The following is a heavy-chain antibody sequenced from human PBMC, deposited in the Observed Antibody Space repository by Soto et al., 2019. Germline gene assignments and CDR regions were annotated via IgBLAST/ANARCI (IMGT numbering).Heavy chain of an antibody. Sequence: PGGSLRLSCAASGFTFSSYSMNWVRQAPGKGLERVSSISSSSSYIYYADSVKGRFTISRDNAKNSLYLQMNSLRAEDTAVYYCARRGVGYCSSTSCQFDYWGQGTLVTVSS. D-gene: IGHD2-2*01. CDR3: ARRGVGYCSSTSCQFDY. CDR2: ISSSSSYI. CDR1: GFTFSSYS. V-gene: IGHV3-21*01. J-gene: IGHJ4*02.